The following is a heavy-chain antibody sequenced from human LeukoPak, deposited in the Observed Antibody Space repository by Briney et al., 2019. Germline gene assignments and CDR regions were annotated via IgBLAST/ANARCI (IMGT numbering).Heavy chain of an antibody. CDR1: GFTFSEYY. CDR3: ARAGGTMILPAVDY. CDR2: ISSSGSNI. D-gene: IGHD3-22*01. V-gene: IGHV3-11*01. J-gene: IGHJ4*02. Sequence: SLRLSCAASGFTFSEYYMSWVRQAPGKGMEWVSYISSSGSNIYYADSVKGRFTISTDNANNSLYLQMNGLRAEDTAVYYCARAGGTMILPAVDYWGQGTLVTVSS.